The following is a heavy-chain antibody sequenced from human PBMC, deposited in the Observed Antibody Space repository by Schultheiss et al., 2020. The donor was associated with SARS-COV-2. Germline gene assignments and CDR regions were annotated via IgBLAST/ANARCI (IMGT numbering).Heavy chain of an antibody. CDR3: ARDRDGPLLRKDAFDI. V-gene: IGHV1-18*01. D-gene: IGHD1-14*01. CDR2: ISAYNGNT. CDR1: GYTFTSYG. J-gene: IGHJ3*02. Sequence: GESLKISCKASGYTFTSYGISWVRQAPGQGLEWMGWISAYNGNTNYAQKLQGRVTMTTDTSTSTAYMELRSLRSDDTAVYYCARDRDGPLLRKDAFDIWGQGTMVTVSS.